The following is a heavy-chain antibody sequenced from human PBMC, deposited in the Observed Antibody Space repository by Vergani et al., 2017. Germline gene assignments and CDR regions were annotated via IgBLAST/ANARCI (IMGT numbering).Heavy chain of an antibody. V-gene: IGHV5-51*01. J-gene: IGHJ4*02. CDR1: GYSFSSYW. CDR3: ARHPQWSSSWEYYFDY. CDR2: IYPGDSEI. Sequence: EVQLVQSGAEVKQPGESLKISCKGSGYSFSSYWIAWVRQMPGKGLEWMGIIYPGDSEIRYSPSFQGQVTISADKSISTAYLQWSSLKASDTAMYYCARHPQWSSSWEYYFDYWGQGSLVTVSS. D-gene: IGHD6-13*01.